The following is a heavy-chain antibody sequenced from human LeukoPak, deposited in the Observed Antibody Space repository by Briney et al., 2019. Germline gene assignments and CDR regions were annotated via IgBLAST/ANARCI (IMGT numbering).Heavy chain of an antibody. J-gene: IGHJ4*02. CDR1: GGSFSGYY. Sequence: SETLSLTCAVYGGSFSGYYWSWIRQPPGKGLEWIGEINHSGSTNYNPSLKSRVTISVDTSKNQFSLKLSSATAADTAVYYCARHQSGSYSITGGDYWGQGTLVTVSS. CDR3: ARHQSGSYSITGGDY. CDR2: INHSGST. V-gene: IGHV4-34*01. D-gene: IGHD1-26*01.